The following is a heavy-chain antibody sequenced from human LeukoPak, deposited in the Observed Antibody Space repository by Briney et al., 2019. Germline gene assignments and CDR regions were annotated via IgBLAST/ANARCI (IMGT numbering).Heavy chain of an antibody. D-gene: IGHD6-13*01. CDR1: GFTVSSDY. Sequence: GGSLRLSCAASGFTVSSDYMSWVRQAPGKGLEWVANIKQDGSEKYYVDSVKGRFTISRDNAKNSLYLQMNSLRVEDTAVYYCARAGYSSSWYLYWGQGTLVTVSS. V-gene: IGHV3-7*01. J-gene: IGHJ4*02. CDR2: IKQDGSEK. CDR3: ARAGYSSSWYLY.